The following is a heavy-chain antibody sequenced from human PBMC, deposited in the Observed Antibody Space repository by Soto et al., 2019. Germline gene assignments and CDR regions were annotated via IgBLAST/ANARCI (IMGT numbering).Heavy chain of an antibody. D-gene: IGHD1-26*01. V-gene: IGHV3-43*01. J-gene: IGHJ3*01. CDR3: VKGAAGAGFVFDF. CDR1: GFTFDDYT. Sequence: GGSLRLSCAASGFTFDDYTMHWVRQRPGKGLEWISLVSWDSDTTIYAESVKGRFTISRDNINNSLFLQMTSLRTEDTAVYFCVKGAAGAGFVFDFWGLGTTVTVSS. CDR2: VSWDSDTT.